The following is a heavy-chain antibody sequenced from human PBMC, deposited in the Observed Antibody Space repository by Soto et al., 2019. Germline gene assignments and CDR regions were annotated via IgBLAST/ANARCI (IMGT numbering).Heavy chain of an antibody. CDR2: ISAYNGNT. D-gene: IGHD4-17*01. CDR3: AILDYPYYYYYMDV. V-gene: IGHV1-18*01. J-gene: IGHJ6*03. Sequence: GASVKVSCKASGYTFTSYGISWVRQAPGQGLEWMGWISAYNGNTNYAQKLQGRVTMTTDTSTSTAYMELRSLRSDDTAVYYCAILDYPYYYYYMDVWGKGTTVPVSS. CDR1: GYTFTSYG.